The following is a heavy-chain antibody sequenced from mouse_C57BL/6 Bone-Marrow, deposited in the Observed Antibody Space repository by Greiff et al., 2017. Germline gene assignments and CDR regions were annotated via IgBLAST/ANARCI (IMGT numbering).Heavy chain of an antibody. J-gene: IGHJ2*01. Sequence: EVKLVESGGGLVQPGGSLSLSCAASGFTFTDYYMSWVGQPPGKALEWLGFIRNKANGYTTEYSASVKGRVTISRDNSQSILYLQMKALRAEDSATYYCARRDLDYWGQGTTLTVSS. CDR2: IRNKANGYTT. CDR3: ARRDLDY. CDR1: GFTFTDYY. V-gene: IGHV7-3*01.